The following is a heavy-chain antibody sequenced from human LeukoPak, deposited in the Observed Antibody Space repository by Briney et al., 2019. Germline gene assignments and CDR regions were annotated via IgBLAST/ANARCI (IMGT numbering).Heavy chain of an antibody. Sequence: ASVKVSCKASGGTFSSYAISWVRQAPGQGLEWMGGIIPIFGTANYAQKFQGRVTITADESTSTAYMELSSLRSEDTAVYYCAREPPPPWFGETASYYFDYWGQGTLVTVSS. D-gene: IGHD3-10*01. CDR2: IIPIFGTA. J-gene: IGHJ4*02. V-gene: IGHV1-69*13. CDR1: GGTFSSYA. CDR3: AREPPPPWFGETASYYFDY.